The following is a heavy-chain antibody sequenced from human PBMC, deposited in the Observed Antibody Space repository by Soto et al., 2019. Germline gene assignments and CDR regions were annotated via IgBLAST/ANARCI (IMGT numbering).Heavy chain of an antibody. CDR2: IYPGDSDT. J-gene: IGHJ4*02. CDR1: GYSFTTDW. CDR3: ARRQSSSWSFDY. Sequence: EVQLVPSGAEVKKPGESLKISCKGSGYSFTTDWIGWVRQMPGKGLEWMGMIYPGDSDTRYSPSFQGQVTISADKSISTAYLQWSSLKASDTAMYFCARRQSSSWSFDYWGQGTLVTVSS. D-gene: IGHD6-13*01. V-gene: IGHV5-51*03.